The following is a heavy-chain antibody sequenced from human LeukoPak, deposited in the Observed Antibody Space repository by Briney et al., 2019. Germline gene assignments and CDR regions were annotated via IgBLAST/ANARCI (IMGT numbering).Heavy chain of an antibody. D-gene: IGHD6-19*01. J-gene: IGHJ6*02. CDR1: GFTFSSYS. Sequence: PGGSLRLSCAASGFTFSSYSMNWVRQAPGKGLEWVSSISSSSSYIYYADSVKGRFTISRDNAKNSLYLQMNSLRAEDTAVYYCAKALTLYIAVAGGTGMDVWGQGTTVTVSS. CDR2: ISSSSSYI. CDR3: AKALTLYIAVAGGTGMDV. V-gene: IGHV3-21*04.